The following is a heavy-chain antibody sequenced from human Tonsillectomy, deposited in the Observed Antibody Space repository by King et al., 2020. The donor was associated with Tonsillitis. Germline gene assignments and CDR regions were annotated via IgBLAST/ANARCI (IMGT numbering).Heavy chain of an antibody. Sequence: VQLVESGAEVKKPGESLKISCKGSGYRFTTYWIGWVRQMPGKGLEWMGVIYPGDSESRYSPSFQGQVTISADKSISTAYLQWSSLKASDTAIYYCAKIDSSGYYGTGEFDYWGQGTLVTVSS. D-gene: IGHD3-22*01. CDR3: AKIDSSGYYGTGEFDY. V-gene: IGHV5-51*01. CDR1: GYRFTTYW. J-gene: IGHJ4*02. CDR2: IYPGDSES.